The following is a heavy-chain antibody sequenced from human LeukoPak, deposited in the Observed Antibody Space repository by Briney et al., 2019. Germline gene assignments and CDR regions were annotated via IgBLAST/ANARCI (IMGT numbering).Heavy chain of an antibody. Sequence: GESLKISCKGSGYSFTSYWIGWVRQMPGKGLEWMGIIHPGAADTRYSPSFQGQVTISADKSISTTYLQWSSLKASDTAMYYCASFEHSISPDVFDLWGQGTMVTVSS. CDR3: ASFEHSISPDVFDL. V-gene: IGHV5-51*01. J-gene: IGHJ3*01. CDR2: IHPGAADT. CDR1: GYSFTSYW. D-gene: IGHD6-6*01.